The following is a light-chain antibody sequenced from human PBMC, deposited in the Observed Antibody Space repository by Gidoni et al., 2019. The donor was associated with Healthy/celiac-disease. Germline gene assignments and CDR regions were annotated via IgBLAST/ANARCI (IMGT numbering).Light chain of an antibody. CDR3: QQRSNWKGLT. CDR2: DAS. CDR1: QSVSSY. Sequence: EIVLTQFPATLSLSPGERATLSCRASQSVSSYLAWYQQKPGQAPRLLIYDASNRATGIPARFSGSGSGTDFTLTISSLEPEDFAVYYCQQRSNWKGLTFGGGTKVEI. J-gene: IGKJ4*01. V-gene: IGKV3-11*01.